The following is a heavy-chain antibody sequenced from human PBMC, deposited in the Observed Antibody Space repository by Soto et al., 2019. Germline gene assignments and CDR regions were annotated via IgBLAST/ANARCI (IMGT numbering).Heavy chain of an antibody. CDR2: ISSNSAYI. CDR1: GFTFRSFT. Sequence: GGSLRLSCAASGFTFRSFTMNWVRQAPGKGLEWVSTISSNSAYIYYTDALRGRFTISRDNAKNSLYLQMNSLRAEDTAVYYCTRDASRDSSARGWFDPWGPGTLVTVSS. CDR3: TRDASRDSSARGWFDP. V-gene: IGHV3-21*01. J-gene: IGHJ5*02. D-gene: IGHD6-13*01.